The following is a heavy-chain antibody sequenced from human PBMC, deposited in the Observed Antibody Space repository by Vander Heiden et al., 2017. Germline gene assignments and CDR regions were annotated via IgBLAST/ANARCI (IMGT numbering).Heavy chain of an antibody. J-gene: IGHJ4*02. CDR1: GYTFTGYY. CDR2: INPKSSGT. D-gene: IGHD3-3*01. Sequence: QVQLVQSGAEAKTPGASVKVSCKASGYTFTGYYIHWVRQGPGQGLEWMGWINPKSSGTNYAQKFHGRVTMTRDTSIRTAYMELSGLRSDDTAVYYCARADITLVDYWGQGTLVTVSS. CDR3: ARADITLVDY. V-gene: IGHV1-2*02.